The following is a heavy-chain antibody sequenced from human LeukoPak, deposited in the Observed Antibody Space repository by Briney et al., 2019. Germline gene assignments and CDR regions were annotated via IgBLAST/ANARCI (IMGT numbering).Heavy chain of an antibody. J-gene: IGHJ3*02. V-gene: IGHV3-30-3*01. CDR2: ISYDGSNK. D-gene: IGHD1-26*01. CDR3: ARAGVVGAHWGPPRKERAFDI. CDR1: GFTFSSYA. Sequence: GGSLRLSCAASGFTFSSYAMHWVRQAPGKGLEWVAVISYDGSNKYYADSVKGRFTISRDNSKNTLYLQMNSLRAEDTAVYYCARAGVVGAHWGPPRKERAFDIWGQGTMVTVSS.